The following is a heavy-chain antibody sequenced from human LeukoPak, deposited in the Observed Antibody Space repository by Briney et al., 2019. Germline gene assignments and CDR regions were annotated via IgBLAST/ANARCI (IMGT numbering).Heavy chain of an antibody. Sequence: SETLSLTCTVSGGSISSSSYYWGWIRQPPGKGLEWIGSIYYSGSTYYNPSLKSRVTISVDTSKNQFSLKLSSVTAADTAVYYCARQRAGGSSWFYYFDYWGQGTLVTVSS. CDR2: IYYSGST. V-gene: IGHV4-39*01. CDR3: ARQRAGGSSWFYYFDY. J-gene: IGHJ4*02. CDR1: GGSISSSSYY. D-gene: IGHD6-13*01.